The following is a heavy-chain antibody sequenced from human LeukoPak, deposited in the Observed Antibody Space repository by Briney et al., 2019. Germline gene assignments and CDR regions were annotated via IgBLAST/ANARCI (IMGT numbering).Heavy chain of an antibody. V-gene: IGHV3-30-3*01. CDR2: ISYDGSNK. Sequence: GGSLRLSCAASGFTFSSYAMHWVRQAPGKGLEWVAVISYDGSNKYYADSVKGRFTISRDNSKNTLYLQMNSLRAEDTAVYYCARGGGSGWYIAHHFDYWGQGTLVTVSS. J-gene: IGHJ4*02. CDR3: ARGGGSGWYIAHHFDY. CDR1: GFTFSSYA. D-gene: IGHD6-19*01.